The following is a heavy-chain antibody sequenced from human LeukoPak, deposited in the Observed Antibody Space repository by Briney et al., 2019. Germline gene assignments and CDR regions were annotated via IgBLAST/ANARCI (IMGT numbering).Heavy chain of an antibody. CDR3: ARGVDTSGYYFDY. Sequence: SGTLSLTCAVSGASISSSNWWSWVRQPPGKGLEWIGEIYHSGSTNYNPSLKTRVAISVDRSNNQFSLNLSSVTAADTAVYYCARGVDTSGYYFDYWGQGTLVIVSS. CDR2: IYHSGST. CDR1: GASISSSNW. J-gene: IGHJ4*02. V-gene: IGHV4-4*02. D-gene: IGHD6-19*01.